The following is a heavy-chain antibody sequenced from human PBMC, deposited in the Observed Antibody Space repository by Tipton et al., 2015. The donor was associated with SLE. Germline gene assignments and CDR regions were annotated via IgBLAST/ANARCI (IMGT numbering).Heavy chain of an antibody. CDR2: IFYSGTT. CDR1: GGFITSGGYY. V-gene: IGHV4-39*07. Sequence: GLVKPSETLSLTCTVSGGFITSGGYYWGWIRQSPGKGLEWIANIFYSGTTYYNPSLKSRVTISIDTSNNQFSLRLSSVTAADTAVYYCATLRRGSGGLSWGQGTLVTVSS. CDR3: ATLRRGSGGLS. J-gene: IGHJ4*02. D-gene: IGHD3/OR15-3a*01.